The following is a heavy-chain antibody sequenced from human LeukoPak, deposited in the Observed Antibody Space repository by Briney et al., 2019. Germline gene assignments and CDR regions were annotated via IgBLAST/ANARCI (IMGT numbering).Heavy chain of an antibody. CDR2: IGYDGNDK. Sequence: PGGSLRLSCAASGFTFSGYGMHWVRQAPGKGLEWVAFIGYDGNDKYYADSVRGRFTISRDNSKNTVYLQMNTLRSEDTAVYHCAKLQGLTIPDVLGKGTTVTVS. CDR1: GFTFSGYG. V-gene: IGHV3-30*02. J-gene: IGHJ6*03. CDR3: AKLQGLTIPDV. D-gene: IGHD3-3*01.